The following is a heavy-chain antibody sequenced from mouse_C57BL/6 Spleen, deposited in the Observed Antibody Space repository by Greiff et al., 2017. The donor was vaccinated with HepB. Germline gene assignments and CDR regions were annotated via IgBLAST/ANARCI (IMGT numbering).Heavy chain of an antibody. V-gene: IGHV5-17*01. Sequence: EVHLVESGGGLVKPGGSLKLSCAASGFTFSDYGMHWVRQAPEKGLEWVAYISSGSSTIYYADTVKGRFTISRDNAKNTLFLQMTSLRCEDTAMYYCARKYYCILYIDYWGQGTTLTVSS. CDR2: ISSGSSTI. D-gene: IGHD2-1*01. CDR3: ARKYYCILYIDY. CDR1: GFTFSDYG. J-gene: IGHJ2*01.